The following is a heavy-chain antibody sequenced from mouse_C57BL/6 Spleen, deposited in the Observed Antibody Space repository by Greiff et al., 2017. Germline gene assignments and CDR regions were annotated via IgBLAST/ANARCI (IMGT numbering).Heavy chain of an antibody. V-gene: IGHV6-6*01. J-gene: IGHJ4*01. CDR1: GFTFSDAW. CDR2: IRNKANNHAT. D-gene: IGHD1-1*01. CDR3: TRRTVVENYYAMDY. Sequence: DVMLVESGGGLVQPGGSMKLSCAASGFTFSDAWMDWVRQSPEKGLEWVAEIRNKANNHATYYAESVKGRFTISRDDSKSSVYLQMNSLRAEDTGIYYCTRRTVVENYYAMDYWGQGTSVTVSS.